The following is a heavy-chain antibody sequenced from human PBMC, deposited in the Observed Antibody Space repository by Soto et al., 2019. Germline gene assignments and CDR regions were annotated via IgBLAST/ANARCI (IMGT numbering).Heavy chain of an antibody. D-gene: IGHD3-16*01. J-gene: IGHJ4*02. V-gene: IGHV2-5*02. Sequence: QITLKESGPTMVKPTQTLTLTCTFSGFSLSTSGVGVGWIRQPPGKALEWLALIYWDDGEPYSPSLKSMLTITQDTAKNQVVLTMTNMDPVDTATYYCEHRLVDYDYIWRSYSSGFDYWGQGTLVTGAS. CDR1: GFSLSTSGVG. CDR2: IYWDDGE. CDR3: EHRLVDYDYIWRSYSSGFDY.